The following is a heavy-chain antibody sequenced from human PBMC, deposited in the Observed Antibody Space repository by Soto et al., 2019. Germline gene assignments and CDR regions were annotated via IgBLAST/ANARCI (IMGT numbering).Heavy chain of an antibody. J-gene: IGHJ6*02. D-gene: IGHD2-15*01. CDR2: IIPIFGTA. V-gene: IGHV1-69*13. CDR3: ARARSSNCSGGSCYLEDYYYYGMDV. CDR1: GGTFSSYA. Sequence: SVKVSCKASGGTFSSYAISWVRQAPGQGLEWMGGIIPIFGTANYAQKFQGRVTITADESTSTAYMELSSLRSEDTAVYYCARARSSNCSGGSCYLEDYYYYGMDVWGQGTTVTVSS.